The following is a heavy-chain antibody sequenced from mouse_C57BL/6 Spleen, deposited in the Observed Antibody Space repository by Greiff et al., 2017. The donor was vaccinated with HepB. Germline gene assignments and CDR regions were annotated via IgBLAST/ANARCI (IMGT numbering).Heavy chain of an antibody. D-gene: IGHD2-2*01. CDR2: IWRGGST. V-gene: IGHV2-5*01. Sequence: VQRVESGPGLVQPSQSLSITCTVSGFSLTSYGVHWVRQSPGKGLEWLGVIWRGGSTDYNAAFMSRLSITKDNSKRQVFFKMNSLQADDTAIYYCAKKGLQEWYFDVRGTGTTVTVSS. J-gene: IGHJ1*03. CDR3: AKKGLQEWYFDV. CDR1: GFSLTSYG.